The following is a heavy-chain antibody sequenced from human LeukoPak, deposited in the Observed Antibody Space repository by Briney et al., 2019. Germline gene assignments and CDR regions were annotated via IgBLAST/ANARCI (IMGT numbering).Heavy chain of an antibody. Sequence: PSETLSLTCTVSGGSISSSSYYWGWIRQPPGKGLEWIGSIYYSGSTYYNPSLKSRVTISVDTSTNQFSLKLSSVTAADTAVYYCAIPRGYSYGYGEDYWGQGTLVTVSS. CDR3: AIPRGYSYGYGEDY. D-gene: IGHD5-18*01. J-gene: IGHJ4*02. CDR2: IYYSGST. CDR1: GGSISSSSYY. V-gene: IGHV4-39*01.